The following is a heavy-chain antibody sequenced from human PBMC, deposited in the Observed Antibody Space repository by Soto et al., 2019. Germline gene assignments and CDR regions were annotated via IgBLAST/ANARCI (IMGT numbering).Heavy chain of an antibody. V-gene: IGHV3-9*01. D-gene: IGHD2-15*01. CDR1: GFTFDDYA. CDR3: AKDIRRVVVAATPVFDAFDI. Sequence: GGSLRLSCAASGFTFDDYAMHWVRQAPGKGLEWVSGISWNSGSIGYADSVKGRFTISRDNAMNSLYLQMNSLRAEDTALYYCAKDIRRVVVAATPVFDAFDIWGQGTMVTVSS. CDR2: ISWNSGSI. J-gene: IGHJ3*02.